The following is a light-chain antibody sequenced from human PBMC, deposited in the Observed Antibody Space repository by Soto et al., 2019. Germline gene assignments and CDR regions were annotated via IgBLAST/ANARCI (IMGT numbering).Light chain of an antibody. V-gene: IGKV1-39*01. CDR3: QQSYSTPIT. Sequence: DIQMTQYPSSLSASVGDRVTITCRASQSIASYLNWYQQKPGRAPKFLIYAASSLQSGVPSRFSGSGSGTDFTLTISSLQPEDFATYFCQQSYSTPITFGQGTLLEIK. CDR1: QSIASY. CDR2: AAS. J-gene: IGKJ5*01.